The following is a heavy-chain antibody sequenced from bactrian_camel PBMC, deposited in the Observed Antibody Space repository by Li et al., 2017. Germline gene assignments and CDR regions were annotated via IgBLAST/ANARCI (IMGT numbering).Heavy chain of an antibody. CDR1: GYTYDSYC. Sequence: HVQLVESGGGSVHTGGSLRLSCAASGYTYDSYCMGWFREAPGKEREGVATIASSGPTSYADSVKGRFTISADNAKNTLYLQMNSLKPEDTAMYYCAATFGDSFLPTCGRQSGFFDFRGQGTQVTVS. J-gene: IGHJ6*01. V-gene: IGHV3S55*01. CDR2: IASSGPT. D-gene: IGHD4*01. CDR3: AATFGDSFLPTCGRQSGFFDF.